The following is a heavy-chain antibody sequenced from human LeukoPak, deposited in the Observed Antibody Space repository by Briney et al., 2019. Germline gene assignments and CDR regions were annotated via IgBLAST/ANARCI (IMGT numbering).Heavy chain of an antibody. CDR1: GFTFSSYA. Sequence: PGGSLRLSCAASGFTFSSYAMSWVRQAPGKGLEWVSAISGSGGSTYYADSVKGRFTISRDNSKNTLYLQMNSLRAEDTAVYYCVYYYDSSGYYYVPFAQHYYYGMDVWGQGTTVTVSS. D-gene: IGHD3-22*01. CDR3: VYYYDSSGYYYVPFAQHYYYGMDV. CDR2: ISGSGGST. J-gene: IGHJ6*02. V-gene: IGHV3-23*01.